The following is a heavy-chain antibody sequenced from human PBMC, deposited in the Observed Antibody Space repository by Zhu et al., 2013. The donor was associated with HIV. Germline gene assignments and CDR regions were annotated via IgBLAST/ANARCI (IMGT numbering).Heavy chain of an antibody. D-gene: IGHD3-10*01. CDR2: IKQDGSEK. CDR1: GFTFSSYW. CDR3: ARDEGSPSFGGNYFDY. V-gene: IGHV3-7*04. Sequence: EVQLVESGGGLVQPGGSLRLSCAASGFTFSSYWMSWVRQAPGKGLEWVANIKQDGSEKYYVDSVKGRFTISRDNAKNSLYLQMNSLRAEDTAVYYCARDEGSPSFGGNYFDYWGQGTPGHRLL. J-gene: IGHJ4*02.